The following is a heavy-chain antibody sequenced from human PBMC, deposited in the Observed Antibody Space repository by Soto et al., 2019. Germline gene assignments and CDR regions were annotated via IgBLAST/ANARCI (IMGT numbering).Heavy chain of an antibody. D-gene: IGHD6-19*01. J-gene: IGHJ4*02. V-gene: IGHV4-31*03. CDR1: GGSISSGGYY. CDR2: IYYSGST. Sequence: TLSLTCTVSGGSISSGGYYWSWIRQHPGKGLEWIGYIYYSGSTYYNPSLKSRVTISVDTSKNQFSLKLSSVTAADTAVYYCARVIAVAGIVGRYYFDYWGQGTLVTVSS. CDR3: ARVIAVAGIVGRYYFDY.